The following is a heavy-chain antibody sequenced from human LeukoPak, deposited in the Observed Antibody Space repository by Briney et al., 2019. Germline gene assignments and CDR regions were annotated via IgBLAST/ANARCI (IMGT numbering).Heavy chain of an antibody. J-gene: IGHJ4*02. Sequence: GGSLSLSCAASGFTFTSYWMTWVRQPPGKGLEWVATIKEDGSVKYYVDSVKGRFTISRDNAENSLYLQMNSLRADDTAVYYCARNPWQCDYWGQGTLVTVSS. CDR1: GFTFTSYW. V-gene: IGHV3-7*01. CDR2: IKEDGSVK. CDR3: ARNPWQCDY.